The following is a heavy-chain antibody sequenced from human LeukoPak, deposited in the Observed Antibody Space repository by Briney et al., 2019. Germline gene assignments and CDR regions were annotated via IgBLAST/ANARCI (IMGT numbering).Heavy chain of an antibody. D-gene: IGHD2-2*02. CDR1: GSSISSYY. J-gene: IGHJ3*02. CDR2: IYTSGST. Sequence: SETLSLTCTVSGSSISSYYWSWIRQPAGKGLEWIGCIYTSGSTNYNPSLKSRVTISVDTSKNQFSLKLSSVTAADTAVYYCARVPRRFIVVVPAAISDAFDIWGQGTMVTVSS. V-gene: IGHV4-4*07. CDR3: ARVPRRFIVVVPAAISDAFDI.